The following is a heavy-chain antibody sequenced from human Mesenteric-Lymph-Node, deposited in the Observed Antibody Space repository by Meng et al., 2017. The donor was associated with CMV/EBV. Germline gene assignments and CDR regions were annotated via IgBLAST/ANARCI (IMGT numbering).Heavy chain of an antibody. CDR2: INHSGVP. V-gene: IGHV4-34*01. CDR1: GGSFSGYY. J-gene: IGHJ4*02. CDR3: ARGSDIPVNNY. D-gene: IGHD2-15*01. Sequence: QVQLQQWGAGLLKPSETLSLTCAVYGGSFSGYYWSWIRQPPGKGLEWIGEINHSGVPNYNPSLKSRVTISLDWSKNQFSLKLSSVTAEDTAVYYCARGSDIPVNNYWGQGTLVTVSS.